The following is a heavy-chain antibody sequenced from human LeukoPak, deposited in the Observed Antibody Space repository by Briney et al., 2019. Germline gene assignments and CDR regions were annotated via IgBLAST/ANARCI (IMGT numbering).Heavy chain of an antibody. V-gene: IGHV1-18*04. CDR1: GYTFTSYG. Sequence: GASVKVSCKASGYTFTSYGLTWVRQAPGQGLEWMGWISGYNGNTNFAQKFRGRVTITADESTSTSYMELSSLRSEDTAVYYCALGYCSSTRCYGAFDIWGQGTMVTVSS. CDR2: ISGYNGNT. J-gene: IGHJ3*02. CDR3: ALGYCSSTRCYGAFDI. D-gene: IGHD2-2*01.